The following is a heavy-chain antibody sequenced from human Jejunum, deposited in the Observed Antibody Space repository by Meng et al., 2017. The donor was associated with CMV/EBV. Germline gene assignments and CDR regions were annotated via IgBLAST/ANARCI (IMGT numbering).Heavy chain of an antibody. Sequence: VASEFTFSAYWMHWVRQDPGKGLVWVSRINSDGSSTSYADSVKGRFTISRDNAKNTLYVQMNSLRAEDTAVYYCARGYISGGLDIWGQGTMVTVSS. D-gene: IGHD1-14*01. CDR2: INSDGSST. CDR1: EFTFSAYW. CDR3: ARGYISGGLDI. V-gene: IGHV3-74*01. J-gene: IGHJ3*02.